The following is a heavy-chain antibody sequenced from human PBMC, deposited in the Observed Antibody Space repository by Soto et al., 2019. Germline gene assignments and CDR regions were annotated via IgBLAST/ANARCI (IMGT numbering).Heavy chain of an antibody. CDR3: ATDRHCSGGSCHSPYNWFDP. V-gene: IGHV1-69*01. J-gene: IGHJ5*02. Sequence: QVQLVQSGAEVKKPGSSVKDSCKASGGTFSSYAISWVRQAPGQGLEWMGGIIPIFGTANYAQKFQGRVTITADESTSTAYMELSSLRSEDTAVYYCATDRHCSGGSCHSPYNWFDPWGQGTLVTVSS. D-gene: IGHD2-15*01. CDR1: GGTFSSYA. CDR2: IIPIFGTA.